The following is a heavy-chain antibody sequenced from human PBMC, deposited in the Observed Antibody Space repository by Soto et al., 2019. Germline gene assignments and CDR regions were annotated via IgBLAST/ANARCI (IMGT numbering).Heavy chain of an antibody. Sequence: PSETLSLTCAVSGGSISSSNLWSWVRQPPGKGLEWIGEIYHSGSTNYNPSLKSRVTISVDKSKNQFSLKLSSVTAADTAVYYCARDRHNRYLNFDYWGQGTLVTVSS. J-gene: IGHJ4*02. CDR2: IYHSGST. D-gene: IGHD1-20*01. CDR1: GGSISSSNL. CDR3: ARDRHNRYLNFDY. V-gene: IGHV4-4*02.